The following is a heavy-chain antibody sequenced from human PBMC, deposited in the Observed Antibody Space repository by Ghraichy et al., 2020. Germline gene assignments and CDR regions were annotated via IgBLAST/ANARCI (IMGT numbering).Heavy chain of an antibody. CDR2: INHSGST. J-gene: IGHJ1*01. CDR3: ARGEWELRQYFQH. Sequence: ETLSLTCAVYGGSFSGYYWSWIRQPPGKGLEWIGEINHSGSTNYNPSLKSRVTISVDTSKNQFSLKLSSVTAADTAVYYCARGEWELRQYFQHWGQGTLVTVSS. V-gene: IGHV4-34*01. D-gene: IGHD1-26*01. CDR1: GGSFSGYY.